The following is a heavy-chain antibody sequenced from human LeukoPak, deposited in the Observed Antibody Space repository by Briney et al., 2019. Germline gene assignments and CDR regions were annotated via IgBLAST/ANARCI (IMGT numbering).Heavy chain of an antibody. Sequence: SETLSLTCTVSGGSISSYYWSWIRQPPGKGLEWIGRIYTSGSTNYNPSLKSRVTISVDTSKNQFSLKLSSVTAADTAVYYCARANSGYRTKNWFDPWGQGTLVTVSS. CDR2: IYTSGST. J-gene: IGHJ5*02. CDR1: GGSISSYY. V-gene: IGHV4-4*08. CDR3: ARANSGYRTKNWFDP. D-gene: IGHD5-12*01.